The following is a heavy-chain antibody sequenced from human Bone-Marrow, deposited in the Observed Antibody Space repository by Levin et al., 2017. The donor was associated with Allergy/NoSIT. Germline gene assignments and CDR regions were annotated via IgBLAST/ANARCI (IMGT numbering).Heavy chain of an antibody. CDR2: LNPSTGAT. J-gene: IGHJ5*02. CDR3: ARDTTRRYDLWSAHYTTAADNNYLDP. Sequence: GESLKISCQTSGYTFTAHYIHWVRQAPGQGLEWMGWLNPSTGATNYAQNFQGRITMTRDTSTSAAYMELSSLRSDDTATYYCARDTTRRYDLWSAHYTTAADNNYLDPWGQGTLVLVSS. V-gene: IGHV1-2*02. D-gene: IGHD3-3*01. CDR1: GYTFTAHY.